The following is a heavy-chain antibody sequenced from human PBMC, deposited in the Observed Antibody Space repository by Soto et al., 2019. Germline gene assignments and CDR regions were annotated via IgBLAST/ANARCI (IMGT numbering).Heavy chain of an antibody. D-gene: IGHD6-13*01. V-gene: IGHV3-33*01. Sequence: LILSCAASGFTFSSYGMHWVRQAPGKGLEWVAVIWYDGSNKYYADSVKGRFTISRDNSKNTLYLQMNSLRAEDTAVYYCAREGCQQMGLTYYHYYYGLDVWGQGTTVTVS. J-gene: IGHJ6*02. CDR1: GFTFSSYG. CDR2: IWYDGSNK. CDR3: AREGCQQMGLTYYHYYYGLDV.